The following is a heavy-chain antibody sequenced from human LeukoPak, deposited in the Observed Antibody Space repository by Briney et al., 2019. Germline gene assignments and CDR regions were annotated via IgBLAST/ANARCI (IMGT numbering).Heavy chain of an antibody. Sequence: PGGSLRLSCAASGFTFSSYEMNWVRQAPGKGLEWVSYISSSGSTIYYADSVKGRFTISRDNAKNSLYLQMNSLRAEDTAVYYCARKSYSSGDYWGQGTLVTVSS. V-gene: IGHV3-48*03. J-gene: IGHJ4*02. CDR1: GFTFSSYE. D-gene: IGHD6-19*01. CDR3: ARKSYSSGDY. CDR2: ISSSGSTI.